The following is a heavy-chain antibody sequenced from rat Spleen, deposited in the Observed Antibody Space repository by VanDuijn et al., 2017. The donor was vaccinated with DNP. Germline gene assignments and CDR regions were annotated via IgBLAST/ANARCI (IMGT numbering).Heavy chain of an antibody. V-gene: IGHV5S10*01. D-gene: IGHD1-11*01. Sequence: EVQLVESGGGLVQPGNSLKLSCAASGFTFSDYNMAWVRQAPKKGLEWVATIIYDGGSTYYGDSVKGRFTVSSDHAKSTLYLQMDSLRSEDTATYYCTTDFERGYWGQGVMVTVS. CDR1: GFTFSDYN. CDR3: TTDFERGY. J-gene: IGHJ2*01. CDR2: IIYDGGST.